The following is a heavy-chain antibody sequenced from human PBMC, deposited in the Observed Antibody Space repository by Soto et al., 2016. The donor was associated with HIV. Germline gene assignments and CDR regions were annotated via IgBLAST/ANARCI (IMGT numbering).Heavy chain of an antibody. CDR2: ILPSTGGT. CDR1: GYTFSGYY. J-gene: IGHJ4*02. Sequence: QVQLVQSGAEVKKPGASVKVSCKASGYTFSGYYMHWVRQAPGQGLEWMGWILPSTGGTKYAQKFQGRVTMTRNTSISTAYMEVTSLRSDDTAVYYCVSYGYWGQGTLVTVSS. D-gene: IGHD3-16*01. V-gene: IGHV1-2*02. CDR3: VSYGY.